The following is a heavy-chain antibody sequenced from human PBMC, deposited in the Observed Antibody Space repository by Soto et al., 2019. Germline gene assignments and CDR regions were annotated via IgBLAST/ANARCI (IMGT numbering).Heavy chain of an antibody. D-gene: IGHD5-18*01. Sequence: QVQLVESGGDLVKPGGSLRLSCAAAGFTFSDYYMSWIRQAPGKGLQWVSYISSSGSAIYYADSVKGRFTISRDNAKNSLYLQMNSLRAEDTAVYYCARVARGYSYGPIDCWGQGTLVTVSS. V-gene: IGHV3-11*01. CDR3: ARVARGYSYGPIDC. CDR1: GFTFSDYY. J-gene: IGHJ4*02. CDR2: ISSSGSAI.